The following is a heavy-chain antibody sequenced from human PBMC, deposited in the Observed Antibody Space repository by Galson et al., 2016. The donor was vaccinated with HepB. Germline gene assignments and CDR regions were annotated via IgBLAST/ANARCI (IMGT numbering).Heavy chain of an antibody. CDR1: GFSFSSYA. Sequence: SLRLSCATSGFSFSSYAMSWVRQAPGKGLEWISTISGSGYNTYYADSLKGRFTISRDNSKTTLYLQMNSLRAEDTALYFCARVTGGYGGNYYFDYWGQGTLVTVSS. CDR3: ARVTGGYGGNYYFDY. J-gene: IGHJ4*02. CDR2: ISGSGYNT. D-gene: IGHD4-23*01. V-gene: IGHV3-23*01.